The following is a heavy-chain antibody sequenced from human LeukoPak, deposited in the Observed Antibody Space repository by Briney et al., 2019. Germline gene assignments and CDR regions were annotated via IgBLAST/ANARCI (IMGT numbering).Heavy chain of an antibody. CDR1: GFTFSSYA. V-gene: IGHV3-23*01. J-gene: IGHJ6*02. CDR3: AKRVRDYYGMDI. Sequence: GGSLRLSCAASGFTFSSYAMTWVRQAPGKGLEWVSAISGSGGSTYYADSVKGRFTISRDNSKNALYLQMNSLRAEDTAVYHCAKRVRDYYGMDIWGQGTTVTVSS. CDR2: ISGSGGST.